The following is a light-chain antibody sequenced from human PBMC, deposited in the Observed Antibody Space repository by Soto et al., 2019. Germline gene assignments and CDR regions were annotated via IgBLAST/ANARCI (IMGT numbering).Light chain of an antibody. CDR2: RNN. V-gene: IGLV1-47*01. J-gene: IGLJ1*01. Sequence: QSVLTQPPSASGTPGQRVTISCSGSSSNIGSNYVYWYQQLPGTAPELLIYRNNQRPSGVPDRFSGSKSGTSASLAISGLRSEDEADYYCAAWDDSLSGPVYVFGTGTKVT. CDR3: AAWDDSLSGPVYV. CDR1: SSNIGSNY.